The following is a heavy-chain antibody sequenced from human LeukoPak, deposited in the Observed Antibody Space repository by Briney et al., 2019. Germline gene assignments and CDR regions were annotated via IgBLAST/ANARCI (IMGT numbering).Heavy chain of an antibody. Sequence: SETLSLTCTVSGGSISGYYWSWIRQPPGKGLEWIGYIYDSGSTNYNPSLKSRVIISVDTSKNQFSLKLSSVTAADTAVYFCARGGSGYDSFYYYGMDVWGQGTTVTVSS. V-gene: IGHV4-59*01. CDR3: ARGGSGYDSFYYYGMDV. CDR2: IYDSGST. CDR1: GGSISGYY. J-gene: IGHJ6*02. D-gene: IGHD5-12*01.